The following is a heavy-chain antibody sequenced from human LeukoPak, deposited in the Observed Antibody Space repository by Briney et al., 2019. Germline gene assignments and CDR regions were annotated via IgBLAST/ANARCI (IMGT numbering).Heavy chain of an antibody. CDR2: ISNTGDTT. Sequence: PGGSLRLSCAASGFTFGSYAMSWVRQPPGKGLEWVSTISNTGDTTYDADSVKGRFTISRDNSKNTLYLQMSSLRAEDTAVYYCVTDLRNSLGATCLDYWGQGTLVTVSS. D-gene: IGHD1-26*01. CDR1: GFTFGSYA. J-gene: IGHJ4*02. V-gene: IGHV3-23*01. CDR3: VTDLRNSLGATCLDY.